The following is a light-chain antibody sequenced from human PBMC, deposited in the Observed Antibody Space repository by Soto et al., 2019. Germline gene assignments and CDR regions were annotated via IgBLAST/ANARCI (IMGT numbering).Light chain of an antibody. Sequence: QSVLTQPASVSGSPGQSITISCTGTISDYVVYNYVSWYQQHPGKAPKLMIYEVSNRPSGVSNRFSGSKSGNTASLTISGLQAEDEADYYCSSYTSSSTNVFGTGTKVTVL. J-gene: IGLJ1*01. CDR1: ISDYVVYNY. CDR3: SSYTSSSTNV. V-gene: IGLV2-14*01. CDR2: EVS.